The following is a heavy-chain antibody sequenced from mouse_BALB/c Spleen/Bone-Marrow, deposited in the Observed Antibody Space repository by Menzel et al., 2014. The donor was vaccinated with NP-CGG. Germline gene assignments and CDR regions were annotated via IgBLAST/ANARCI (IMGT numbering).Heavy chain of an antibody. CDR2: IDPSDSET. CDR3: ARWGAYFDY. CDR1: GYTFTSYW. V-gene: IGHV1-61*01. J-gene: IGHJ2*01. Sequence: QVQLQQSGAELVRLGTPVKLSCKASGYTFTSYWMNWVKQRPGRGLEWIGRIDPSDSETHHNQKFKDKATLTVDKSSSTAYIQLSSLTSEDSAVYYCARWGAYFDYWGQGTTLTVSS.